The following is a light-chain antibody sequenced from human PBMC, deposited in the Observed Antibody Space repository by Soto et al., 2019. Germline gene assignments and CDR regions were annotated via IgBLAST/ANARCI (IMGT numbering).Light chain of an antibody. CDR3: PQYGSAGT. V-gene: IGKV3-20*01. CDR1: QSVSTNY. J-gene: IGKJ1*01. Sequence: EIVLTQSSGTLSLSPGERATLSCMASQSVSTNYLVWHQLRPGQAARRLIYGASNRATGIPDRFSGSGSGTDFTLTISRLEPEDFAVYYGPQYGSAGTFGQGTKVDIK. CDR2: GAS.